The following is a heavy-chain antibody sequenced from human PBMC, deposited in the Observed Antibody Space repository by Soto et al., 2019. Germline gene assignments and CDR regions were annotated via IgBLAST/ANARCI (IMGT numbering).Heavy chain of an antibody. D-gene: IGHD4-17*01. Sequence: GESLKISCKGSGYSFTSYWIGWVRQMPGKGLEWMGIIYPGDSDTRYSPSFQGQVTISADKSISTAYLQWSSLKASDTAMYYCAGPQQGRLRSNWYFDLWGRGTLVTVSS. V-gene: IGHV5-51*01. CDR2: IYPGDSDT. J-gene: IGHJ2*01. CDR1: GYSFTSYW. CDR3: AGPQQGRLRSNWYFDL.